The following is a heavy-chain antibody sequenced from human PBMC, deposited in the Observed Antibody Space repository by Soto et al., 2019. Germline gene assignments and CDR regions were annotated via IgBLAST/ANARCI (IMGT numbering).Heavy chain of an antibody. CDR1: GGSISSGDDY. D-gene: IGHD6-13*01. CDR2: IYYSGST. V-gene: IGHV4-30-4*01. Sequence: SETLSLTCTVSGGSISSGDDYWSWIRQPPGKGLEWIGYIYYSGSTYYNPSLKSRVTISVDTSKNQFSLKLSSVTAADTAVYYCARERPDGSRLDPWGQGTLVTVSS. CDR3: ARERPDGSRLDP. J-gene: IGHJ5*02.